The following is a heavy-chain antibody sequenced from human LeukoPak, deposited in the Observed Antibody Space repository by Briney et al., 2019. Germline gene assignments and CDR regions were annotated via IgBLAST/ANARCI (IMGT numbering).Heavy chain of an antibody. J-gene: IGHJ4*02. CDR2: IYSGGST. V-gene: IGHV3-66*01. Sequence: PGGSLRLSCAASGFTVSSNYMSWVRQAPGKGLEWVSVIYSGGSTYYADSVKGRFTISRDNSKNTLYLQMNSLRAEDTAVYYCARGYYYDSSGYLYYFDYWGQGTLVTVSS. CDR1: GFTVSSNY. D-gene: IGHD3-22*01. CDR3: ARGYYYDSSGYLYYFDY.